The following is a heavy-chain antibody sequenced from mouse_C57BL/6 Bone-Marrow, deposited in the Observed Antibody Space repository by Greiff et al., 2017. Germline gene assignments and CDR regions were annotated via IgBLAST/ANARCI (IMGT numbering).Heavy chain of an antibody. CDR1: GYTFTNYW. V-gene: IGHV1-63*01. CDR3: ARYDDGYYEVWYFDV. CDR2: IYPGGGYT. D-gene: IGHD2-3*01. Sequence: VNLVESGAELVRPGTSVKMSCKASGYTFTNYWIGWAKQRPGHGLEWIGDIYPGGGYTNYNEKFKGKATLTADKSSSTAYMQFSSLTSEDSAIYYCARYDDGYYEVWYFDVWGTGTTVTVSS. J-gene: IGHJ1*03.